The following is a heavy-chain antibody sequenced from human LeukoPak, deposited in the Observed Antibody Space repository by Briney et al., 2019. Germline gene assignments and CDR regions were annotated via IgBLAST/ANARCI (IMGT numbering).Heavy chain of an antibody. CDR3: ATGTYYYGSGSSPGLGY. J-gene: IGHJ4*02. V-gene: IGHV1-24*01. Sequence: ASVKVSCKVSGYTLTELSMHWVRPAPGKGLEWMGGFDPEDGETIYAQKFQGRVTMTEDTSTDTAYMELSSLRSEDTAVYYCATGTYYYGSGSSPGLGYWGQGTLVTVSS. CDR1: GYTLTELS. D-gene: IGHD3-10*01. CDR2: FDPEDGET.